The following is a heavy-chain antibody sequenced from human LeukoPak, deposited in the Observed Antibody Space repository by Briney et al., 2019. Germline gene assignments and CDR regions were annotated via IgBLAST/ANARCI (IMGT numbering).Heavy chain of an antibody. CDR3: ARHAIYDFWSGNDY. V-gene: IGHV4-34*01. D-gene: IGHD3-3*01. CDR2: INHSGST. Sequence: KPSETLSLTCAVYGGSFSGYYWSWIRQPPGKGLEWIGEINHSGSTNYNPSLKSRVTISVDTSKNQFSLKLSSVTAADTAVYYCARHAIYDFWSGNDYWGQGTLVTVSS. CDR1: GGSFSGYY. J-gene: IGHJ4*02.